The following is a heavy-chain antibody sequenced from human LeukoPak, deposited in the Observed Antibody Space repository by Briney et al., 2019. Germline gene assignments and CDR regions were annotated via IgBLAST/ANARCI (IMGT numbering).Heavy chain of an antibody. CDR3: ARDRAWNYFDY. J-gene: IGHJ4*02. Sequence: GGSLRLSCAPSGFTFSRHGMHWVRQAPGKGLEWVAIISNDGSRKYYAHSVEGRFTISRDNSRNTLYLQMDSLRAEDTAVYYCARDRAWNYFDYWGQGTLVTVSS. D-gene: IGHD3-3*01. CDR2: ISNDGSRK. V-gene: IGHV3-30*03. CDR1: GFTFSRHG.